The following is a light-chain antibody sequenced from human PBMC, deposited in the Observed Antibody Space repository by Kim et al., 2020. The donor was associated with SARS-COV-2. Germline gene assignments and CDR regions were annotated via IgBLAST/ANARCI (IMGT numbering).Light chain of an antibody. CDR3: QQYNDWPPWT. V-gene: IGKV3-15*01. Sequence: FPGERATLSCRASQSVSTNLAWYQQRPGQAPRLLIYGASRRATGIPARFSGSGSGTEFTLTISSLQSEDFAVYYCQQYNDWPPWTFGQGTKVDIK. J-gene: IGKJ1*01. CDR2: GAS. CDR1: QSVSTN.